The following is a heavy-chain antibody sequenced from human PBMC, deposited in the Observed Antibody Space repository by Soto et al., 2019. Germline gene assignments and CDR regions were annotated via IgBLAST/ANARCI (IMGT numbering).Heavy chain of an antibody. Sequence: EVQLVESGGGLVQPGGSLRLSCAASGFTLSSYDMHWVRQATGKGLEWVSAIGTAGDTYYPGSVKGRFTISRENAKNSLYLEMNSLRAGDTAVYYCARGRRDFWSGYYPYYYLDVWGKGTTVTVS. CDR3: ARGRRDFWSGYYPYYYLDV. CDR1: GFTLSSYD. J-gene: IGHJ6*03. CDR2: IGTAGDT. D-gene: IGHD3-3*01. V-gene: IGHV3-13*01.